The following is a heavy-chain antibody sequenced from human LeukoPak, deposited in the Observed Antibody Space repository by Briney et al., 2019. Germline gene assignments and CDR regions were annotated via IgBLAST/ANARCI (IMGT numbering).Heavy chain of an antibody. J-gene: IGHJ4*02. CDR2: MNPNSGVT. V-gene: IGHV1-2*02. CDR1: GYTFTVNY. D-gene: IGHD2-2*01. Sequence: ASVKVSCKPSGYTFTVNYLHWVRQAPGQGLEWVGWMNPNSGVTVYAQNFQGRVTMTRDTSISTAYMELSSLTSDDTAVYYRTRGAGTSWFDYWGQGSLVTVSS. CDR3: TRGAGTSWFDY.